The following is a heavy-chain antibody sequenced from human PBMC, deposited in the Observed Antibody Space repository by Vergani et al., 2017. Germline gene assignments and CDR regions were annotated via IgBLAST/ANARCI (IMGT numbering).Heavy chain of an antibody. D-gene: IGHD6-13*01. V-gene: IGHV3-23*01. CDR1: GFTFSSYA. CDR3: ARHKEQLVPGNYYYYYYMDV. Sequence: EVQLLESGGGLVQPGGSLRLSCAASGFTFSSYAMSWVRQAPGKGLEWVSAISGSGGSTYYADSVKGRFTISRDNSKNTLYLQMNSLRAEDTAVYYCARHKEQLVPGNYYYYYYMDVWGKGTTVTVSS. J-gene: IGHJ6*03. CDR2: ISGSGGST.